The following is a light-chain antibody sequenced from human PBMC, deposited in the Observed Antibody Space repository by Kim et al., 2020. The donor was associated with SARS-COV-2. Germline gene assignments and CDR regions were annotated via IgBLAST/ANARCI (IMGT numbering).Light chain of an antibody. V-gene: IGLV1-51*01. CDR1: SSNIANNY. CDR2: DND. Sequence: GQKVTISCSGRSSNIANNYVSWYQQLPGTAPKLLIYDNDKRPSGIPDRFSGSKSCTSATLGITGLQTGDEADYYCGTWDTSLSAGVLGGGTQLTVL. CDR3: GTWDTSLSAGV. J-gene: IGLJ2*01.